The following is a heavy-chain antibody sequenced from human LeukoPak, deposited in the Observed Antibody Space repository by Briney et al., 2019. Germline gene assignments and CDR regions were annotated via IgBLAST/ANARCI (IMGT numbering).Heavy chain of an antibody. D-gene: IGHD6-19*01. CDR2: MDPNRGNT. V-gene: IGHV1-8*02. CDR1: GYIFTSFD. Sequence: ASVKVSCKASGYIFTSFDINWVRQAPGQGLEWMGWMDPNRGNTGYAPKFQGRVTMARSTSVTTAYMELSSLTSEDTAVYYCAREGGWYGGLDYWGQGTLVTVSS. J-gene: IGHJ4*02. CDR3: AREGGWYGGLDY.